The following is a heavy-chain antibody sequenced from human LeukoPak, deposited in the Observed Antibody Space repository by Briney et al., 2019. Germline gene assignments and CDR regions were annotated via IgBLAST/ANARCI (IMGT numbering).Heavy chain of an antibody. J-gene: IGHJ4*02. CDR2: IYYSGST. CDR3: ARRSSGHYDY. V-gene: IGHV4-39*07. Sequence: SETLSLTCTVSGGSISSSSYYWGWIRQPPGEGLEWIGSIYYSGSTYYNPSLKSRVTIPLDTSKNQFSLILSSVTAADTAVYYCARRSSGHYDYWGQGTLVTVSS. D-gene: IGHD1-26*01. CDR1: GGSISSSSYY.